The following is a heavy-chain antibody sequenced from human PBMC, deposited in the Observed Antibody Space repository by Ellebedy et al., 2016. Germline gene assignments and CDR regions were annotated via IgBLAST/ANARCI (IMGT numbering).Heavy chain of an antibody. V-gene: IGHV3-13*01. CDR2: IGTAGDT. CDR1: GFTFSSYD. J-gene: IGHJ4*02. D-gene: IGHD2-2*02. Sequence: GGSLRLSCAASGFTFSSYDMHWVRQVTGKGLEWVSPIGTAGDTYYSGSVKGRFTISRDNSKNTLYLQMNSLRAEDTAVYFCAREVITPVGIQPNFDYWGQGTLVTVSS. CDR3: AREVITPVGIQPNFDY.